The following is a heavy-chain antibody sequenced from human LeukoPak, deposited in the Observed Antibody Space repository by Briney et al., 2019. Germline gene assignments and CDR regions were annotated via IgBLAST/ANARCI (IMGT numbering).Heavy chain of an antibody. V-gene: IGHV3-21*01. D-gene: IGHD6-19*01. CDR1: GFTFSSYS. CDR2: ISSSSSYI. CDR3: ARDGDSSGWFYFDY. J-gene: IGHJ4*02. Sequence: PGGSLRLSCAVSGFTFSSYSMNWVRQAPGKGLEWVSSISSSSSYIYYADSVKGRFTISRDSAKNSLYLQMNSLRAEDTAVYYCARDGDSSGWFYFDYWGQGTLVTVSS.